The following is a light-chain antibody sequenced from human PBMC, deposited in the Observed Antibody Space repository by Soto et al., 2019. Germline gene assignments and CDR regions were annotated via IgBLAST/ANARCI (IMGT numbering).Light chain of an antibody. CDR1: QSIGSIY. CDR2: GAS. J-gene: IGKJ2*02. CDR3: QQCGTSKCT. V-gene: IGKV3-20*01. Sequence: EIVLTQSPGTLSLSPGERATLSCRASQSIGSIYLAWYQQKPGQAPRLLVYGASSRATGIPDRFSGSGSGTDFSLTIGRLEPEDFALYYCQQCGTSKCTFGQGTKLEIK.